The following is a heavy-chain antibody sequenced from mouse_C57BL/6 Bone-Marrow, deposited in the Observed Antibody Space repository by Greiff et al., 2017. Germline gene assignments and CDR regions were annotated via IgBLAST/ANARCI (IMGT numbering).Heavy chain of an antibody. V-gene: IGHV5-12*01. CDR1: GFTFSDYY. J-gene: IGHJ4*01. CDR3: ARHSDY. Sequence: EVKLVESGGGLVQPGGSLKLSCAASGFTFSDYYMYWVRQTPETRLEWVAYISNGGGSTYYPDTVKGRFTISRDNAKNTLYLQMSRLKSEDTAMYYCARHSDYWGQGTSVTVSS. CDR2: ISNGGGST.